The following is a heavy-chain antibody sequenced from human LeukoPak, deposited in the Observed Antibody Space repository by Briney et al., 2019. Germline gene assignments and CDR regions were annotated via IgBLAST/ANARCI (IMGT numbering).Heavy chain of an antibody. CDR2: INHRGST. V-gene: IGHV4-34*01. D-gene: IGHD3-22*01. Sequence: PSETLSLTCAVYGGSFSGYYWSWIRQPPGKGLEWIGEINHRGSTDYNPSLKSRVTISVDTSKNQFSLKLSSVTAADTAVYYCARVTIRSGSPLHAFDIWGQGTMVTVSS. CDR3: ARVTIRSGSPLHAFDI. J-gene: IGHJ3*02. CDR1: GGSFSGYY.